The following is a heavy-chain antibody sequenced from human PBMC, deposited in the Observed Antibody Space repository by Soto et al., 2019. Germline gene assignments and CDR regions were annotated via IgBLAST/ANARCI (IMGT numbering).Heavy chain of an antibody. CDR1: GFTFSSYG. CDR3: AKDVTVTTEYYYYYGMDV. J-gene: IGHJ6*02. Sequence: GGSLRLSCAASGFTFSSYGMHWVRQAPGKGLEWVAVISYGGSNKYYADSVKGRFTISRDNSKNTLYLQMNSLRAEDTAVYYCAKDVTVTTEYYYYYGMDVWGQGTTVTVSS. CDR2: ISYGGSNK. V-gene: IGHV3-30*18. D-gene: IGHD4-4*01.